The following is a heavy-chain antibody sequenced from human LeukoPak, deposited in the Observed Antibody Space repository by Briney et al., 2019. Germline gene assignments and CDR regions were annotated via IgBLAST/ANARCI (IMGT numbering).Heavy chain of an antibody. J-gene: IGHJ3*02. Sequence: ASVKVSCKASGYTFTSYYMHWVRQAPGQGLEWMGIINPSGGSTSYAQKFQGRVTMTRDMSTSTVYMELSSLRSEDTAVYYCARVYYDSSGYPSEDAFDIWGQGTMVTVSS. CDR1: GYTFTSYY. D-gene: IGHD3-22*01. CDR3: ARVYYDSSGYPSEDAFDI. V-gene: IGHV1-46*01. CDR2: INPSGGST.